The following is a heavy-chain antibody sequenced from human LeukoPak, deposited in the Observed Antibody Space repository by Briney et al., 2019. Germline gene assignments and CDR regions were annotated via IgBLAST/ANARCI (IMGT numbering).Heavy chain of an antibody. CDR1: GYTLTELS. J-gene: IGHJ4*02. Sequence: ASVKVSCKVSGYTLTELSMHWVRQAPGKGLEWMGGFDTEDGETIYAQKFQGRVTMTRDTSISTAYMELSRLRSDDTAVYYCASTTYVWGSYYYWGQGTLVTVSS. CDR3: ASTTYVWGSYYY. CDR2: FDTEDGET. V-gene: IGHV1-24*01. D-gene: IGHD3-16*01.